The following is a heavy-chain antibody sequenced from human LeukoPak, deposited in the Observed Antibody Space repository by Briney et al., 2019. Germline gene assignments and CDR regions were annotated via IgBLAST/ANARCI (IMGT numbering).Heavy chain of an antibody. CDR3: ARLSGESTIYDY. Sequence: GGSLRLSCVASAFTFARHWMSWVRQAPGQPLEWVATIRQDGGAKYYLDSVKGRFIISRDNARNSLSLQMDSLRVEDTAIYYCARLSGESTIYDYWGQGTLVTVSS. CDR2: IRQDGGAK. D-gene: IGHD5/OR15-5a*01. V-gene: IGHV3-7*01. CDR1: AFTFARHW. J-gene: IGHJ4*02.